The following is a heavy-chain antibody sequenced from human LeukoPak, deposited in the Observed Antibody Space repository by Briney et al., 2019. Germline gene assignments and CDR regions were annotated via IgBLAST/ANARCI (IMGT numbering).Heavy chain of an antibody. CDR2: IYYSGST. CDR1: GGSISSSSYY. CDR3: ARNYRVAVQN. V-gene: IGHV4-39*07. J-gene: IGHJ4*02. Sequence: SETLSLTYTVSGGSISSSSYYWGWIRQPPGTGLEWIGSIYYSGSTYYNPSLKSRVIISVDTSKNQFSLKLSSVTAADTAVYYCARNYRVAVQNWGQGTLVTVSS. D-gene: IGHD5-12*01.